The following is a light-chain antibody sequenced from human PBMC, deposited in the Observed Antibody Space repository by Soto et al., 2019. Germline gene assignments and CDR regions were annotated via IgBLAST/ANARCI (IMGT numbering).Light chain of an antibody. Sequence: EILLTQSPGTLSLSPGERATLSCRASESVSSRYLAWYQQKPGHAPSLLIYGASSRATGIPDRLSGSGSGIDFTLTISRLEPEDFAVYYCQQYGNSRTFGQGTKVDIK. CDR1: ESVSSRY. CDR2: GAS. CDR3: QQYGNSRT. V-gene: IGKV3-20*01. J-gene: IGKJ1*01.